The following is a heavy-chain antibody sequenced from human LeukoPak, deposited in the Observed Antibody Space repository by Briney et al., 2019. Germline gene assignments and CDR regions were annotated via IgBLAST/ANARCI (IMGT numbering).Heavy chain of an antibody. V-gene: IGHV1-2*02. D-gene: IGHD5-12*01. CDR2: INPNSGGT. Sequence: ASVKVSCKASGGTFSSDAISWVRQAPGQGLEWMGWINPNSGGTNYAQKFQGRVTMTRDTSISTAYMELSRLRSDDTAVYYCARRSDIVATGFDYWGQGTLVTVST. J-gene: IGHJ4*02. CDR1: GGTFSSDA. CDR3: ARRSDIVATGFDY.